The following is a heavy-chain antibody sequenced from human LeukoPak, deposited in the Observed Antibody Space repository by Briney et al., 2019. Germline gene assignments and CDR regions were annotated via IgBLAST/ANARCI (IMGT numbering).Heavy chain of an antibody. J-gene: IGHJ1*01. V-gene: IGHV4-59*08. D-gene: IGHD6-13*01. CDR2: IYYSGST. Sequence: SETLSLTCTVSGGSISSYYWSWIRQPPGKGLEWIGYIYYSGSTNYNPSLKSRVTISVDTSKNQFSLKLSSVTAADTAVYYCASPLRGSSWSRPFQHWGQGTLVTVSS. CDR3: ASPLRGSSWSRPFQH. CDR1: GGSISSYY.